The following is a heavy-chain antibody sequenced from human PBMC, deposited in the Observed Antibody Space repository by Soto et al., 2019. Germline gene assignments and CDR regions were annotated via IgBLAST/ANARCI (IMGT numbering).Heavy chain of an antibody. CDR1: GFTFSSYS. CDR3: ARVVVPAAITPKYYYYYYMDV. D-gene: IGHD2-2*02. V-gene: IGHV3-21*01. CDR2: ISSSSSYI. Sequence: EVQLVESGGGLVKPGGSLRLSCAASGFTFSSYSMNWVRQAPGKGLEWVSSISSSSSYIYYADSVKGRFTISRDNAKNSLYLQMNSRRAEDTAVYYCARVVVPAAITPKYYYYYYMDVWGKGTTVTVSS. J-gene: IGHJ6*03.